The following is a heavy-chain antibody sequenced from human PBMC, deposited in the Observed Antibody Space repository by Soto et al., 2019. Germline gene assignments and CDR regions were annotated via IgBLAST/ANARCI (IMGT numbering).Heavy chain of an antibody. CDR3: ARGSTESYPGSRIFDF. J-gene: IGHJ4*02. CDR1: GLTFSSRS. D-gene: IGHD3-10*01. Sequence: HPGGSLTLSCVASGLTFSSRSMSWVRQPPGEGLQWIATITDNGGDAKYAALMRGRFVISRANNKKTLHQQTTSTTADNSAMYFSARGSTESYPGSRIFDFWGRGTLVTVSS. V-gene: IGHV3-23*01. CDR2: ITDNGGDA.